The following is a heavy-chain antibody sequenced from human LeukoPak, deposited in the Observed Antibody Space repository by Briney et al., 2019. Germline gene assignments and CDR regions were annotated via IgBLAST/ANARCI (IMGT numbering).Heavy chain of an antibody. V-gene: IGHV3-7*01. Sequence: PGGSLRLSCAASGFTFSSYWMSWVRQAPGKGLEWVANIKQDGSEKYYVGSVKGRFTISRDNAKNSLYLQMNSLRAEDTGVYYCARSVLGYYYYYMDVWGKGTTVTVSS. J-gene: IGHJ6*03. CDR2: IKQDGSEK. CDR1: GFTFSSYW. D-gene: IGHD2-8*02. CDR3: ARSVLGYYYYYMDV.